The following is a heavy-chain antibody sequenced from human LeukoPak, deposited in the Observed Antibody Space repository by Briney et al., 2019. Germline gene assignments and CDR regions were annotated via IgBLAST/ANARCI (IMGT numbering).Heavy chain of an antibody. CDR1: GFTFINYG. D-gene: IGHD4-17*01. CDR3: ANYGAYQYFDY. J-gene: IGHJ4*02. V-gene: IGHV3-30*18. CDR2: ISYDATNK. Sequence: PGGSLRLSCAASGFTFINYGMHWVRQAPGKGLEWVAVISYDATNKYYADSVKGRFTISRDNSKNTLYLQMNSLKTDDTAVYYCANYGAYQYFDYWGQGTPVTVSS.